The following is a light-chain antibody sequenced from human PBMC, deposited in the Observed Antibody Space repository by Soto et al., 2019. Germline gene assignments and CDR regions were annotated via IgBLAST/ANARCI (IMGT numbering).Light chain of an antibody. J-gene: IGKJ4*01. Sequence: DIQMTQSPSSLSAAVGDRVTFTCQASQDIYKYLNWYQQKPGKAPKLLIYDASNLERGVPSRFSGRGSETTFTFTLTISNLQPEDFATYYCHQANSFPLTFGGGTKVEIK. CDR1: QDIYKY. V-gene: IGKV1-33*01. CDR3: HQANSFPLT. CDR2: DAS.